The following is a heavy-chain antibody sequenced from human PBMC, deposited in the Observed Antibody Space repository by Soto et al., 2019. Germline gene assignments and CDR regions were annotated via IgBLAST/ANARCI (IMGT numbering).Heavy chain of an antibody. Sequence: EVQLLESGGGLVQPGGSLRLSCAASGFPFSSYAMSWVRQAPGKGLEWVSAMSGSGGSTYYADSVKGRFTISRDNSKNTQYLQKNSLRAEDTAVYYCAKDRDYGGRPYLDCWCQGTLVTVSS. J-gene: IGHJ4*02. CDR3: AKDRDYGGRPYLDC. CDR2: MSGSGGST. D-gene: IGHD4-17*01. CDR1: GFPFSSYA. V-gene: IGHV3-23*01.